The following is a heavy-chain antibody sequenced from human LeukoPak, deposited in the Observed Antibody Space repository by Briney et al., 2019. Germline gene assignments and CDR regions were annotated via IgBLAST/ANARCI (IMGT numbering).Heavy chain of an antibody. D-gene: IGHD5-18*01. CDR3: AREEWPVDTAMDTNY. CDR2: INHSGST. Sequence: TSETLSLTCAVYGGSFSGYYWSWIRQPPGKGLEWIGEINHSGSTNYNPSLKRRVTISVDTSKNQFSLKLSSVTAADTAVYYCAREEWPVDTAMDTNYWGQGTLVTVSS. J-gene: IGHJ4*02. CDR1: GGSFSGYY. V-gene: IGHV4-34*01.